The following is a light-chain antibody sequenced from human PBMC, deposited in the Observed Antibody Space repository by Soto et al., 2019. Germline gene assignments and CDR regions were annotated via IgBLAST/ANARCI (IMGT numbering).Light chain of an antibody. CDR2: DAS. CDR3: QQYNSLWT. V-gene: IGKV1-5*01. J-gene: IGKJ1*01. CDR1: QSISSW. Sequence: DIQMTQSPSTLSASVGDRVTITCRASQSISSWLAWYQQKPGKAPKLLIYDASSLESGGPSRFSGSGSGTEFTLTISSLQPDDVATDYCQQYNSLWTFGQGTKVEIK.